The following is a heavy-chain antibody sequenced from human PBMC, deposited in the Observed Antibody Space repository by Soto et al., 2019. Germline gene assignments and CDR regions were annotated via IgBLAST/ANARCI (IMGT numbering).Heavy chain of an antibody. Sequence: GGSLRLSCAASGFTFSSYAMSWVRQAPGKGLEWVSAISGSGGSTYYADSVKGRFTISRDNSKNTLYLQMNSLRAEDTAVYYCAKGLGIQLWLGLDYWGQGTLVTVSS. V-gene: IGHV3-23*01. CDR2: ISGSGGST. J-gene: IGHJ4*02. CDR1: GFTFSSYA. D-gene: IGHD5-18*01. CDR3: AKGLGIQLWLGLDY.